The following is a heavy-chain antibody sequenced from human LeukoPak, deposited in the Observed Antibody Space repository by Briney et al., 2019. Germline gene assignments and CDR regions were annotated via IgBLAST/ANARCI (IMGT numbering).Heavy chain of an antibody. V-gene: IGHV1-69*05. CDR2: IIPIFGTA. D-gene: IGHD2-2*01. CDR3: ARDQNRGVVVPAASRYYYYYMDV. CDR1: GGTFSSYA. Sequence: SVKVSCKASGGTFSSYAISWVRQAPGQGLEWMGGIIPIFGTANYAQKFQGRVTITTDESTSTAYMELSSLRSEDTAVYYCARDQNRGVVVPAASRYYYYYMDVWGKGTTVTVSS. J-gene: IGHJ6*03.